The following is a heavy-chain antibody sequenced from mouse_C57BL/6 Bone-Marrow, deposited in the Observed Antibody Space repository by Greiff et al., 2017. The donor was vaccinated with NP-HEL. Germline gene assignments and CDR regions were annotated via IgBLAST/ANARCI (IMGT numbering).Heavy chain of an antibody. V-gene: IGHV1-74*01. J-gene: IGHJ1*03. Sequence: VQLQQPGAELVKPGASVKVSCKASGYTFTSYWMHWVKQRPGQGLEWIGRIHPSDSDTNYNQKFKGKATLTVDTSSSTAYMQLSSLTSEDSAVYYCAPLYYGSSCWYFDVWGTGTTVTVSS. CDR2: IHPSDSDT. D-gene: IGHD1-1*01. CDR3: APLYYGSSCWYFDV. CDR1: GYTFTSYW.